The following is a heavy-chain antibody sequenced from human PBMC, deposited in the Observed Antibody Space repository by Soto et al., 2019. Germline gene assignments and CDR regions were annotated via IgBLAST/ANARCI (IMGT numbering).Heavy chain of an antibody. V-gene: IGHV4-34*01. CDR2: INHSGST. Sequence: SETLSLTCAVYGGSFSGYYWSWIRQPPGKGLEWIGEINHSGSTNYNPSLKSRVTISVDTSKNQFSLKLSSVTAADTAVYYCARGRGTVDSSGYYYVSYYYGMDVWGQGTPVTVSS. J-gene: IGHJ6*02. CDR3: ARGRGTVDSSGYYYVSYYYGMDV. CDR1: GGSFSGYY. D-gene: IGHD3-22*01.